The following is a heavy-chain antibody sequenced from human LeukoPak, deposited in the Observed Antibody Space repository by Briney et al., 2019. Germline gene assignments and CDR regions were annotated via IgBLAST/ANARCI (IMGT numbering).Heavy chain of an antibody. Sequence: TGGSLRLSCAASGFTFSSYAMSWVRQAPGKGLEWVGRVKSKTDGGTTDYGAPVKGRFTISRDDSKNTLYLQMNNLKTEDTAVYYCTTERRESSGWYNWCFDYWGQGTLVTVSS. V-gene: IGHV3-15*01. D-gene: IGHD6-19*01. CDR1: GFTFSSYA. CDR2: VKSKTDGGTT. J-gene: IGHJ4*02. CDR3: TTERRESSGWYNWCFDY.